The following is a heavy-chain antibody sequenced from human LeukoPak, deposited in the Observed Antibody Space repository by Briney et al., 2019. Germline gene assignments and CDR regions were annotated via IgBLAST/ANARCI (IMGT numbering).Heavy chain of an antibody. CDR3: AGGHYDFWSGYPSDGMDV. CDR2: IYPGDSDT. V-gene: IGHV5-51*01. D-gene: IGHD3-3*01. J-gene: IGHJ6*02. CDR1: GYSSTSYW. Sequence: GESLKISCKGSGYSSTSYWIGWVRQMPGKGLEWMGIIYPGDSDTRYSPSFQGQVTISADKSISTAYLQWSSLKASDTAMYYCAGGHYDFWSGYPSDGMDVWGQGTTVTVSS.